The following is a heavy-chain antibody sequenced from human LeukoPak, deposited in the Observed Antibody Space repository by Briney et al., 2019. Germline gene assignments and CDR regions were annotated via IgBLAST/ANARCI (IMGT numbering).Heavy chain of an antibody. J-gene: IGHJ5*02. D-gene: IGHD3-16*01. Sequence: SVKVSCKASGGTFSSYAISWVRQAPGQGLEWMGRIIPILGIANYAQKFQGRVTITADKSTSTAYMELSSLRSEDTAVYYCARDRGSDLGWFDPWGQGTLVTVSS. CDR1: GGTFSSYA. CDR3: ARDRGSDLGWFDP. CDR2: IIPILGIA. V-gene: IGHV1-69*04.